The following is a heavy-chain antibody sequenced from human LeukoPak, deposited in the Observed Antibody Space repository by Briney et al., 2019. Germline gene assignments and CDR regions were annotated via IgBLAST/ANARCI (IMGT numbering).Heavy chain of an antibody. CDR2: ISSSSDTV. V-gene: IGHV3-48*02. CDR1: GFTFSNYN. CDR3: ARVDTGNSGHFDL. J-gene: IGHJ2*01. Sequence: GGSLRLSCAASGFTFSNYNMNWVRQAPGKGLEWVSYISSSSDTVFYPDSVKGRFTISRDNAKNSLYLQMYSLRDDDTAVYYCARVDTGNSGHFDLWGRGTLDTVSS. D-gene: IGHD1-1*01.